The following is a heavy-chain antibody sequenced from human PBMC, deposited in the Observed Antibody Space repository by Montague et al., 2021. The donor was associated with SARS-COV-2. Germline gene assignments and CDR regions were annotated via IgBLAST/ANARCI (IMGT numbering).Heavy chain of an antibody. D-gene: IGHD1-26*01. CDR1: GGSISSGTYY. Sequence: TLSLTCTVSGGSISSGTYYWSWIRQPAGKGLEWIGRIYSSGSTYYNPSLKSRVTISADTSKNQFSLKLSSMTAADTAVYYCAREVGRYYDSRGDCWGQGTLVTVSS. V-gene: IGHV4-61*02. J-gene: IGHJ4*02. CDR3: AREVGRYYDSRGDC. CDR2: IYSSGST.